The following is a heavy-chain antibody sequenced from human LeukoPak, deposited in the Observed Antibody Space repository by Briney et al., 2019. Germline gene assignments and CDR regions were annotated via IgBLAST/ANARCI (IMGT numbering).Heavy chain of an antibody. Sequence: SLRLSCAASGFTFDDYAMHWVRQAPGKDLEWVSGISWNSGSIGYADSVKGRFTISRDNAKNSLYLQMNSLRAEDTALYYCAKDMGIVVVPAAMPGKHYYYGMDVWGQGTTVTVSS. CDR3: AKDMGIVVVPAAMPGKHYYYGMDV. V-gene: IGHV3-9*01. J-gene: IGHJ6*02. CDR2: ISWNSGSI. CDR1: GFTFDDYA. D-gene: IGHD2-2*01.